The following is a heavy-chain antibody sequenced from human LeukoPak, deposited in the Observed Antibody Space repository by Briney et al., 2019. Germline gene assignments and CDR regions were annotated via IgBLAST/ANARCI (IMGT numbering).Heavy chain of an antibody. CDR1: GFTFSSSA. Sequence: GGSLRLSCAASGFTFSSSAMSWVRQAPGKGLEWVAAISDTGRLSYCADSVNGRFTISRDNSKNTLYLQVNSLRAEDTAVYYCAKGGKWDVTPFDYWGQGTLVTVSS. CDR3: AKGGKWDVTPFDY. J-gene: IGHJ4*02. D-gene: IGHD1-26*01. CDR2: ISDTGRLS. V-gene: IGHV3-23*01.